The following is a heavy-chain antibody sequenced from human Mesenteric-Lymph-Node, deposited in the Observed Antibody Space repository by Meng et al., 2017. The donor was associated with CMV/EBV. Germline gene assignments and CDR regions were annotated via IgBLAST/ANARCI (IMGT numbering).Heavy chain of an antibody. CDR1: GYTFIDYY. CDR2: INPNSGGT. J-gene: IGHJ5*02. Sequence: ASVKVSCKASGYTFIDYYIHWVRQAPGQGLEWMGWINPNSGGTNYAQKFQGRVTMTRDTSTSTVYMELSSLRSEDTAVYYCAREDITIFGVVLDPWGQGTLVTVS. V-gene: IGHV1-2*02. D-gene: IGHD3-3*01. CDR3: AREDITIFGVVLDP.